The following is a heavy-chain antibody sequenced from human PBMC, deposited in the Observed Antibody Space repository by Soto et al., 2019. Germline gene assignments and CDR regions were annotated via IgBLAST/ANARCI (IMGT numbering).Heavy chain of an antibody. CDR1: GFTFSSYG. Sequence: QVQLVESGGGVVQPGRSLRLSCAASGFTFSSYGMHWVRQAPGKGLEWVAVISYDGSNKYYADSVKGRFTISRDNSKNTLYLQMNSLRAEDTAVYYWAKVDYSNYGWFDPWGQGTLVTVSS. V-gene: IGHV3-30*18. CDR3: AKVDYSNYGWFDP. J-gene: IGHJ5*02. CDR2: ISYDGSNK. D-gene: IGHD4-4*01.